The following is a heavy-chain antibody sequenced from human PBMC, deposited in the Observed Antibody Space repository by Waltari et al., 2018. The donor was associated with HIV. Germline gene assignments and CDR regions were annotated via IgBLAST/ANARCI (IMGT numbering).Heavy chain of an antibody. Sequence: QVQLVQSGSELKKPGASVRVSCKAYGYSITSHAINWVRQAPGQGLEWMGWINTDTGNPTYAPGFTGRFVFSVDSTVRTAYLQISSLMVDDTAVYYCARTLVSSGLVRFDPWGQGTLVTVSS. CDR1: GYSITSHA. CDR3: ARTLVSSGLVRFDP. J-gene: IGHJ5*02. D-gene: IGHD6-6*01. V-gene: IGHV7-4-1*02. CDR2: INTDTGNP.